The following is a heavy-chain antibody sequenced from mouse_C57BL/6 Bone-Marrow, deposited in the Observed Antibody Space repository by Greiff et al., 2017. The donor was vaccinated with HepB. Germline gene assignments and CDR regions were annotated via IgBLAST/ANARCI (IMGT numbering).Heavy chain of an antibody. D-gene: IGHD1-1*01. J-gene: IGHJ2*01. Sequence: VQLQQPGAELMKPGASVKLSCKASGYTFTSYWMQWVKQRPGQGLEWIGEIDPSDSYTNYNQKFKGKATLTVDTSSSTAYMQLSSLTSEDSAVYYCARSGEFFSIYYYGSSYVDYWGQGTTLTVSS. CDR2: IDPSDSYT. CDR1: GYTFTSYW. CDR3: ARSGEFFSIYYYGSSYVDY. V-gene: IGHV1-50*01.